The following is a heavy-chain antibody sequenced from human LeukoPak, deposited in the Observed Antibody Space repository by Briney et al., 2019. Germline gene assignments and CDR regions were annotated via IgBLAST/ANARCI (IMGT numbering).Heavy chain of an antibody. CDR3: ARDNGDMTTVDY. D-gene: IGHD4-17*01. CDR2: INPNSGGT. CDR1: GYTFTGYY. Sequence: ASVKVSCKASGYTFTGYYMHWVRQAPGQGLEWMGWINPNSGGTNYAQKFQGRVTMTRDTSISTAYMELSRLRSDDTAVYYCARDNGDMTTVDYWGQGTLATVSS. J-gene: IGHJ4*02. V-gene: IGHV1-2*02.